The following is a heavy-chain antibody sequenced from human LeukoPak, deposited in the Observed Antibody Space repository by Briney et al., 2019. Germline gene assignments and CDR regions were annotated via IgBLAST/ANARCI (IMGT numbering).Heavy chain of an antibody. CDR2: IIPIFGTA. D-gene: IGHD1-26*01. Sequence: SVKVSCKASGGTFSSYAISWVRQAPGQGLEWMGGIIPIFGTANYAQKFQGRVTITADESTSTAYMELRSLRSDDTAVYYCAREVVGATADYWGQGTLVTVSS. CDR3: AREVVGATADY. CDR1: GGTFSSYA. J-gene: IGHJ4*02. V-gene: IGHV1-69*13.